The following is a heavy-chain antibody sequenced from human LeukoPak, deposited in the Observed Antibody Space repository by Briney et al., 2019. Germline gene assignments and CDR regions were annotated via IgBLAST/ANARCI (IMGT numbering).Heavy chain of an antibody. CDR1: GYTLTGYF. V-gene: IGHV1-2*02. Sequence: ASVKVSCKASGYTLTGYFMHWVRQAPGQGLEWMGWINPNSGGTNYAQKFQGRVTMTRDTSISTAYMELSRLRSDDAAVYYCARGNPGSMIGDIWGQRTMVTVSS. D-gene: IGHD3-10*02. CDR3: ARGNPGSMIGDI. CDR2: INPNSGGT. J-gene: IGHJ3*02.